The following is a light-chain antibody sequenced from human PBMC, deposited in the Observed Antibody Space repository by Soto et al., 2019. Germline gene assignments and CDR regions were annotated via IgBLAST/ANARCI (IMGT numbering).Light chain of an antibody. J-gene: IGLJ1*01. CDR3: QSYDSTLSARYV. CDR2: GGT. Sequence: QPVLTQPPSASGTPGQRVTISCSGSSSNIGSNTVNWYQQLPGTAPKLLIVGGTIRPSGVPDRFSASTSGTSASLAITGLQAEDEGDYYCQSYDSTLSARYVFGTGTKVTVL. V-gene: IGLV1-44*01. CDR1: SSNIGSNT.